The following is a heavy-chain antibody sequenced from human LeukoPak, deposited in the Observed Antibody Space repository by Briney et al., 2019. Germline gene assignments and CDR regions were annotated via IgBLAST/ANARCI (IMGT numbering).Heavy chain of an antibody. CDR3: ARRTSGAFAI. CDR2: IKEDGSEK. V-gene: IGHV3-7*01. CDR1: GFTFSNSW. Sequence: PGGSLRLSCAASGFTFSNSWMGWVRQDPGNGLEWVANIKEDGSEKYYMDSVKGRFTISRDNAKNSLFLQMNSLRAEDTAVYYCARRTSGAFAIWGQGTKVTVSS. J-gene: IGHJ3*02.